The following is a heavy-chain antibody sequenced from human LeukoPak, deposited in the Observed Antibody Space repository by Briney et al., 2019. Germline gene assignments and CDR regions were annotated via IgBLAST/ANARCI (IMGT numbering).Heavy chain of an antibody. CDR2: IWYDGSNK. CDR1: GFTFSSYG. V-gene: IGHV3-33*01. J-gene: IGHJ3*02. CDR3: ARRSRSDAFDI. Sequence: PGRSLRLSCAASGFTFSSYGMHWVRQAPGKGLEWVAVIWYDGSNKYCADSVKGRFTISRDNSKNTLYLQMNSLRAEDTAVYYCARRSRSDAFDIWGQGTMVTDSS. D-gene: IGHD6-13*01.